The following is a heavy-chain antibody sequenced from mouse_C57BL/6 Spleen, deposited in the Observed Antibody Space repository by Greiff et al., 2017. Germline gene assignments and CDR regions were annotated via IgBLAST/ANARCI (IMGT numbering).Heavy chain of an antibody. D-gene: IGHD1-1*01. J-gene: IGHJ2*01. V-gene: IGHV3-6*01. CDR3: ARERDYYGSSYYVDY. CDR1: GYSITSGYY. CDR2: ISYDGSN. Sequence: EVKVEESGPGLVKPSQSLSLTCSVTGYSITSGYYWTWIRQFPGNKLEWMGYISYDGSNHYNPSLKNRISITRDTSKNPFFLKLNSVTTEDTATYYCARERDYYGSSYYVDYWGQGTTLTVSS.